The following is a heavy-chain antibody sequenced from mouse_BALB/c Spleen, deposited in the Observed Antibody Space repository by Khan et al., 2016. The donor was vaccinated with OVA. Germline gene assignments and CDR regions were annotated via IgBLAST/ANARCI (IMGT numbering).Heavy chain of an antibody. CDR1: GFAFNSYD. CDR2: ISSTGTYT. Sequence: EVALVESGGGLVKPGGSLKLSCEVSGFAFNSYDMSWVRQTPEKRLEWVATISSTGTYTYYPDSVKGRFTISRDTARNTLYLQMSSLRSEDTALYYCTRPSYYGNPWFTYWGQGTLVTVSA. D-gene: IGHD2-10*01. CDR3: TRPSYYGNPWFTY. V-gene: IGHV5-9*02. J-gene: IGHJ3*01.